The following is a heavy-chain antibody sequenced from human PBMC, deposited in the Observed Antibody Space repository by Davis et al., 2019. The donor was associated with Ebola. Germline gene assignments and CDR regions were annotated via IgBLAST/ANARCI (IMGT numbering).Heavy chain of an antibody. D-gene: IGHD4-23*01. V-gene: IGHV4-39*01. CDR3: ARHPLRWSAFDI. CDR1: GGSISSSSYY. Sequence: PSETLSLTCTVSGGSISSSSYYWGWIRQPPGKGLEWIGSIYYSGSTYYNPSLKSRVTISVDTSKNQFSLKLSSVTAADTAVYYCARHPLRWSAFDIWGQGTMVTVSS. J-gene: IGHJ3*02. CDR2: IYYSGST.